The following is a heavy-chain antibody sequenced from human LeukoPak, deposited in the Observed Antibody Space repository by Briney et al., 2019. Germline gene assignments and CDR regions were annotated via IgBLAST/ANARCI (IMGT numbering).Heavy chain of an antibody. Sequence: PSETLSLTCTVSGGSISSGGYYWSWIRQHPGKGLEWIGYIYYSGSTYYNPSLKSRVTISVDTSKNQFSLKLSSVTAADTAVYYCARAEGAPMITFGGAQLGYFDYWGQGTLVTVSS. D-gene: IGHD3-16*01. J-gene: IGHJ4*02. CDR3: ARAEGAPMITFGGAQLGYFDY. CDR2: IYYSGST. V-gene: IGHV4-31*03. CDR1: GGSISSGGYY.